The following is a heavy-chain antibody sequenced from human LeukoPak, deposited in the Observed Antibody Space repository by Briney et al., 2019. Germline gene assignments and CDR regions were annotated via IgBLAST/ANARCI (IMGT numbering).Heavy chain of an antibody. V-gene: IGHV1-2*02. CDR1: GYTFTGYY. D-gene: IGHD5-18*01. CDR2: INPNSGGT. CDR3: ARDLDTAMAELYYYYMDV. Sequence: ASVKVSCKASGYTFTGYYMHWVRQAPGQGLEWMGWINPNSGGTNYAQKFQGRVTMTRDTSISTAYMELSRLRSDDTAVYYCARDLDTAMAELYYYYMDVWGKGTTVTVSS. J-gene: IGHJ6*03.